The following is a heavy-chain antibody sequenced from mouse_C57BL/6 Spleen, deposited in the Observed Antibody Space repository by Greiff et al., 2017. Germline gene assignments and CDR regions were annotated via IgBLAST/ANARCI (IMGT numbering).Heavy chain of an antibody. J-gene: IGHJ4*01. V-gene: IGHV1-69*01. CDR1: GYTFTSYW. CDR2: IDPSDSYT. D-gene: IGHD4-1*01. CDR3: ARSSNWDDGMDY. Sequence: QVQLQQPGAELVMPGASVKLSCKASGYTFTSYWMHWVKQRPGQGLEWIGEIDPSDSYTNYNQKFKGKSTLTVDKSSSTAYMQLRSLTSEDSAVYYCARSSNWDDGMDYWGQGTSVTVSS.